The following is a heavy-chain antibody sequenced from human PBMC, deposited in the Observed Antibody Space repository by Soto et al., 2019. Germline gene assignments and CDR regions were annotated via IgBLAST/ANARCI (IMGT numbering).Heavy chain of an antibody. V-gene: IGHV3-30*18. J-gene: IGHJ3*02. CDR1: GFTFSSYG. CDR3: AKDTGKIVLVITDAFDI. CDR2: ISYDGSNK. D-gene: IGHD3-22*01. Sequence: QVQLVESGGGVVQPGRSLRLSCAASGFTFSSYGMHWVRQAPGKGLEWVAVISYDGSNKYYADSVKGRFTISRDNSKNPLDLEMNILRAEDTAVYYCAKDTGKIVLVITDAFDIWGQGTMVTVSS.